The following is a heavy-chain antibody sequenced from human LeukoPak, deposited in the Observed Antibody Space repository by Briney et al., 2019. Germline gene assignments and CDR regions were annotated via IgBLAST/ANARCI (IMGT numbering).Heavy chain of an antibody. CDR3: ARGGENKRITILGVVIYNNWFDP. V-gene: IGHV1-8*03. CDR1: GYTFTSYD. Sequence: ASVEVSCKASGYTFTSYDINWVRQATGQGLEWMGWMNPNSGNTGYAQKFQGRVTITRNTSISTAYMELSSLRSEDTAVYYCARGGENKRITILGVVIYNNWFDPWGQGTLVTVSS. D-gene: IGHD3-3*01. J-gene: IGHJ5*02. CDR2: MNPNSGNT.